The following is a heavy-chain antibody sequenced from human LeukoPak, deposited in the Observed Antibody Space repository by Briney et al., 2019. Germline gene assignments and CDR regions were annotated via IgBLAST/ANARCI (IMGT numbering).Heavy chain of an antibody. Sequence: PGGSLRLSCAASGFTFSSYAMSWVRQAPGKGLEWVSAISGSGGSTYYADSAKGRFTISRDNSKNTLYLQMNSLRAEDTAVYYCAKVPLIVVVPAAGEDYWGQGTLVTVSS. CDR1: GFTFSSYA. D-gene: IGHD2-2*01. V-gene: IGHV3-23*01. CDR2: ISGSGGST. J-gene: IGHJ4*02. CDR3: AKVPLIVVVPAAGEDY.